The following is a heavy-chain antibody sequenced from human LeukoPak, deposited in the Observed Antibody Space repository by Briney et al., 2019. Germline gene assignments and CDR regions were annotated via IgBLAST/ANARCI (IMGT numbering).Heavy chain of an antibody. J-gene: IGHJ5*02. Sequence: GASVKVSCKASGYTLSDYDINWVRQAPGQGLEYMGWIYPNSLIPGYARMFRRRVTLTMDTSIRTAYMELSGLTYDDTAIYYCPRVKPVPTVSFDPWGQGTLVTVSS. CDR2: IYPNSLIP. V-gene: IGHV1-8*01. CDR1: GYTLSDYD. CDR3: PRVKPVPTVSFDP. D-gene: IGHD4-17*01.